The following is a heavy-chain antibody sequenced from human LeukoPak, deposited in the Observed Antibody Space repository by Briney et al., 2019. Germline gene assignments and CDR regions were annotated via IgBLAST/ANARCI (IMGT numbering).Heavy chain of an antibody. Sequence: GGSLRLSCAASGFTFSSYSMNWVRQAPGKGLEWVSSISSSSSYIYYADSVKGRLTISRDNAKNSLYLQMNSLRAEDTAVYYCARQGRGYYFDYWGQGTLVTVSS. CDR2: ISSSSSYI. V-gene: IGHV3-21*01. D-gene: IGHD3-10*01. CDR1: GFTFSSYS. J-gene: IGHJ4*02. CDR3: ARQGRGYYFDY.